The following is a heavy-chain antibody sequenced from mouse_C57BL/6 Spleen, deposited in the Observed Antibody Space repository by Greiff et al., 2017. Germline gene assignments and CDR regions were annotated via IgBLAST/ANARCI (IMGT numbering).Heavy chain of an antibody. J-gene: IGHJ2*01. CDR3: ARRDYYGSIRDY. Sequence: EVQLQESGPELVKPGASVKIPCKASGYTFTDYNMDWVKQSHGTSLEWIGDINPNNGGTIYNQKFKGKATLTVDKSSSTAYMELRSLTSEDTAVYYCARRDYYGSIRDYWGQGTTLTVSS. D-gene: IGHD1-1*01. V-gene: IGHV1-18*01. CDR2: INPNNGGT. CDR1: GYTFTDYN.